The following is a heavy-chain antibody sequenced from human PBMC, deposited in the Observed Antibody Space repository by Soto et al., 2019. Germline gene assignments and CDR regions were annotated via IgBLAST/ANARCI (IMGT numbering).Heavy chain of an antibody. Sequence: PGASLRHSCPASVFTFSSYTMHWVRQAPGKGLEWVAVISYDGSNKYYADSVKGRFTISRDNSKNTLYLQMNSLRAEDTAVYYCARDRPLKYYYDSSGPDAFDIWGQGRMVTVSS. CDR2: ISYDGSNK. J-gene: IGHJ3*02. CDR3: ARDRPLKYYYDSSGPDAFDI. V-gene: IGHV3-30-3*01. D-gene: IGHD3-22*01. CDR1: VFTFSSYT.